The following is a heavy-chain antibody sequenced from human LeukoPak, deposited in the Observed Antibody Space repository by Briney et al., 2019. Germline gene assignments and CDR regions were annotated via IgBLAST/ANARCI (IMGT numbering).Heavy chain of an antibody. D-gene: IGHD4-17*01. CDR1: GFTFSSYA. CDR3: ASLSMVTPFDY. J-gene: IGHJ4*02. V-gene: IGHV3-23*01. Sequence: GGSLRLSCAASGFTFSSYAMSWVRQAPGKGLEWVPAISGSGGSTYYADSVKGRFTISRDNAKSTLFLQMNSLRAEDTAVYYCASLSMVTPFDYWGQGTLVTVSS. CDR2: ISGSGGST.